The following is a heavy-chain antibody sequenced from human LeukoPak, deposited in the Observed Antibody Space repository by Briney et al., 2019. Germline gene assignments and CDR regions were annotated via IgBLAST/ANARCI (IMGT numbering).Heavy chain of an antibody. V-gene: IGHV4-59*01. J-gene: IGHJ6*03. Sequence: PSETLSLTCTVSGGSISSFYWSWIRQPPGKGLEWIGYLYDSVSPNYNPSLKSRVTISVDTSKNQFSLKLTSVTAADTALYYCASAGGSAGYMDVWGKGTTVTVSS. CDR1: GGSISSFY. CDR3: ASAGGSAGYMDV. CDR2: LYDSVSP. D-gene: IGHD6-25*01.